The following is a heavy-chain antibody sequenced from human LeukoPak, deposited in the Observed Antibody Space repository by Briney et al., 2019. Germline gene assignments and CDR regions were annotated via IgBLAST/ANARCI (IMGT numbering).Heavy chain of an antibody. CDR2: IKSKTDGGTT. J-gene: IGHJ4*02. Sequence: GGSLRLSCAASGFTFSNAWMSWVRQAPGKGLEWVGRIKSKTDGGTTDYAAPVKGRFTISRDDSKNTLYLQMNSLRAEDTAVYYCARETPKSGAIDYWGQGTLVTVSS. CDR1: GFTFSNAW. V-gene: IGHV3-15*01. D-gene: IGHD3-10*01. CDR3: ARETPKSGAIDY.